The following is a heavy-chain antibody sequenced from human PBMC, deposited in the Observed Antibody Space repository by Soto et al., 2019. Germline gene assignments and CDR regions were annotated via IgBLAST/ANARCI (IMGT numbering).Heavy chain of an antibody. V-gene: IGHV1-18*01. CDR3: ARDIVLMVYANKWFDP. Sequence: QVQLVQSGAEVKKPGASVKVSCKASGYTFTSYGISWVRQAPGQGLEWMGWISAYNGNTNYAQKLQGRVTMTTDTSTSTAYMELRSRRSDDTAVYYCARDIVLMVYANKWFDPWGQGTLVTVSS. CDR2: ISAYNGNT. D-gene: IGHD2-8*01. CDR1: GYTFTSYG. J-gene: IGHJ5*02.